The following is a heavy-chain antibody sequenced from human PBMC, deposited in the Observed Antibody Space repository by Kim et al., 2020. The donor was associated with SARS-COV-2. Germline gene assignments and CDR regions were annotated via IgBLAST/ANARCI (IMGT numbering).Heavy chain of an antibody. CDR2: IDPSDSYT. D-gene: IGHD3-3*01. Sequence: GESLKISCKGSGYSFTSYWISWVRQMPGKGLEWMGRIDPSDSYTNYSPSFQGHVTISADKSISTAYLQWSSLKASDTAMYYCARTIYDFWSGYSPYYYYGMDVWGQGTTVTVSS. V-gene: IGHV5-10-1*01. CDR3: ARTIYDFWSGYSPYYYYGMDV. CDR1: GYSFTSYW. J-gene: IGHJ6*02.